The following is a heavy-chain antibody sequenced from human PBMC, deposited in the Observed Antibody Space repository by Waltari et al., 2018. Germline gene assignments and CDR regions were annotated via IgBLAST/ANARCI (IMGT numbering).Heavy chain of an antibody. CDR3: ARVRITIVSYGMDV. D-gene: IGHD3-9*01. CDR2: SYYSGST. V-gene: IGHV4-31*03. Sequence: QVQLQESGPGLVKPSQTLSLTCTVSGGSISRGGYYWSWIRQHPGKGRECIGYSYYSGSTYYNQSPKRRVTISVDTSKNQFSLKLSSGTAADTAVYYCARVRITIVSYGMDVWGQGTTVTVSS. J-gene: IGHJ6*02. CDR1: GGSISRGGYY.